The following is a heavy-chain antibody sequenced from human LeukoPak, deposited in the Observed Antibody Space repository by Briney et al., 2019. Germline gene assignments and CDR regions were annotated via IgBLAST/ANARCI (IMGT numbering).Heavy chain of an antibody. CDR1: GGTFSSYA. D-gene: IGHD3-22*01. Sequence: GSSVKVSCKASGGTFSSYAISWVRQAPGQGLEWMGRIIPILGIANYAQKFQGRVTFTADKSTSTAYMELSSLRSEDTAVYYCARAKYYYDSSGYYGIDYWGQGTLVTVSS. J-gene: IGHJ4*02. V-gene: IGHV1-69*04. CDR3: ARAKYYYDSSGYYGIDY. CDR2: IIPILGIA.